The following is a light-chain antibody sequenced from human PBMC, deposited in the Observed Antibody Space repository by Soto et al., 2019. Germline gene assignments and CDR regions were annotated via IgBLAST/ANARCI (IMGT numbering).Light chain of an antibody. CDR3: CSYAGSPWV. J-gene: IGLJ3*02. CDR1: SSDVGTYNL. Sequence: QSALTQPASVSGSPGQSITISCTGTSSDVGTYNLVSWYQQQPGKAPKLMIYDATKRPSGVSNRFSGSKSGNTASLTISGLQAEDEADYYCCSYAGSPWVFGGGTKLTVL. CDR2: DAT. V-gene: IGLV2-23*01.